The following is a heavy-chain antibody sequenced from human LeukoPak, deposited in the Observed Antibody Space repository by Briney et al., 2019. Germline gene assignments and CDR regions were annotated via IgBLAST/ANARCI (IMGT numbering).Heavy chain of an antibody. D-gene: IGHD1-26*01. CDR3: ARVSGSYRGAIDY. Sequence: GAPLKGSCKASGYNFTSYGISWVLQAPGQALEWLGWLSTYNNNTHYAQKFQVRVTMTTDTSTSTAYMELRSLRSDDTAVYHCARVSGSYRGAIDYWGQGTLVTVSS. CDR2: LSTYNNNT. J-gene: IGHJ4*02. CDR1: GYNFTSYG. V-gene: IGHV1-18*01.